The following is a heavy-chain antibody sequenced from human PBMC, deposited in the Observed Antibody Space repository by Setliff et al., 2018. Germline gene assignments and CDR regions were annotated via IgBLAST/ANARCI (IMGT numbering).Heavy chain of an antibody. CDR2: IIPIFGTA. V-gene: IGHV1-69*06. D-gene: IGHD5-18*01. Sequence: SVKVSCKASGGTFSSYAISWVRQAPGQGLEWMGGIIPIFGTANYAQKFQGRVTMTEDTSTDTAYMELSSLRSEDTAVYYCATSVSWIQLVLYPQGHPEPFDYWGQGTLVTVSS. J-gene: IGHJ4*02. CDR3: ATSVSWIQLVLYPQGHPEPFDY. CDR1: GGTFSSYA.